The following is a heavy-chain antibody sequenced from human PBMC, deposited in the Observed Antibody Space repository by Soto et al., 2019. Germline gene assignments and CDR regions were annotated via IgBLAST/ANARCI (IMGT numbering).Heavy chain of an antibody. Sequence: ASVKVSCKASGGTFSSYAISWVRQAPGQGLEWMGGIIPIFGTANYAQKFQGRVTITADKSTSTAYMELSSLRSEDTAVYYCARGIGTVVRVYYYGMDVWGQGTTVTVSS. CDR2: IIPIFGTA. CDR3: ARGIGTVVRVYYYGMDV. V-gene: IGHV1-69*06. CDR1: GGTFSSYA. D-gene: IGHD3-10*01. J-gene: IGHJ6*02.